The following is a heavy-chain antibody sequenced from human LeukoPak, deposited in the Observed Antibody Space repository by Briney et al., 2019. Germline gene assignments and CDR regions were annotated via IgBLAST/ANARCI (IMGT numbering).Heavy chain of an antibody. D-gene: IGHD2-2*01. V-gene: IGHV4-59*12. Sequence: PSETLSLTCTVSGGSISSYYWSWIRQPPGKGLEWIGYIYYSGSTNYNPSLKSRVTISVDTSKNQFSLKLSSVTAADTAVYYCAREKVVPAANFDYWGQGTLVTVSS. CDR1: GGSISSYY. J-gene: IGHJ4*02. CDR2: IYYSGST. CDR3: AREKVVPAANFDY.